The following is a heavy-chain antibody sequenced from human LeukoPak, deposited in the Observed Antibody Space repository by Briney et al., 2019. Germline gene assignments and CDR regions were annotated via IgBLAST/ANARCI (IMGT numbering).Heavy chain of an antibody. V-gene: IGHV1-3*01. D-gene: IGHD3-10*01. CDR3: ARFYGSGSHGTFDY. Sequence: ASVKVSCKASGYTFTSYAMHWVRQAPGQRLEWMGRINAGNGNTKYSQKFQGRVTITADESTSTAYMELSSLRSEDTAVYYCARFYGSGSHGTFDYWGQGTLVTVSS. CDR2: INAGNGNT. CDR1: GYTFTSYA. J-gene: IGHJ4*02.